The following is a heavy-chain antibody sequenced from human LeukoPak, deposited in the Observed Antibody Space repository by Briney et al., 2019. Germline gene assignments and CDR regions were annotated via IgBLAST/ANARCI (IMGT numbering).Heavy chain of an antibody. V-gene: IGHV3-48*02. Sequence: AGGSLRLSCAASGFTFSSYTMNWVRQGPRKGLEWVAYISGSSSGIYYPDSVRGRFTVSRDNAQNSLYLQMNSLRDDDTAVYFCARISGIGKREYFDSWGQGTLVTVSS. CDR1: GFTFSSYT. J-gene: IGHJ4*02. CDR2: ISGSSSGI. CDR3: ARISGIGKREYFDS.